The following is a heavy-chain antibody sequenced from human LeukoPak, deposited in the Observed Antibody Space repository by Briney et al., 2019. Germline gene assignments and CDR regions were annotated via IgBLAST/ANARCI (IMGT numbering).Heavy chain of an antibody. CDR2: ISAYNGNT. D-gene: IGHD1-26*01. CDR3: ARALRWELSTYFDY. CDR1: GYTLTSYG. V-gene: IGHV1-18*01. Sequence: ASVKVSCKASGYTLTSYGISWVRQAPGQGLEWMGWISAYNGNTNYAQKLQGRVTMTTDTSTSTAYMELRSLRSDDTAVYYCARALRWELSTYFDYWGQGTLVTVSS. J-gene: IGHJ4*02.